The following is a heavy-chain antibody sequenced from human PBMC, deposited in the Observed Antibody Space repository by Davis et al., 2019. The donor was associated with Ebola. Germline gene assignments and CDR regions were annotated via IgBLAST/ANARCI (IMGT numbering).Heavy chain of an antibody. J-gene: IGHJ6*02. CDR2: ISGSGGST. V-gene: IGHV3-23*01. CDR1: GFTFSSYA. CDR3: AKDLLGIGYYYGMDV. D-gene: IGHD7-27*01. Sequence: PGGSLRLSCAASGFTFSSYAMSWVRQAPGKGLEWVSAISGSGGSTYYADSVKGRFTISRDNAKNSLYLQMNSLRAEDTAVYYCAKDLLGIGYYYGMDVWGQGTTVTVSS.